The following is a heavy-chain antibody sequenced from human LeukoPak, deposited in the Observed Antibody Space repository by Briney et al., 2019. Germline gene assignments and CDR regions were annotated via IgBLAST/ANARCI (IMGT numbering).Heavy chain of an antibody. CDR1: GYTFTSYA. J-gene: IGHJ6*03. CDR2: TNAGNGNT. Sequence: ASVKVSCKASGYTFTSYAMHWVRQAPGQRLEWMGWTNAGNGNTKYSQKFQGRVTITRDTSASTAYMELSSLRSEDTAVYYCARSDYYYMDVWGKGTTVTVSS. CDR3: ARSDYYYMDV. V-gene: IGHV1-3*01.